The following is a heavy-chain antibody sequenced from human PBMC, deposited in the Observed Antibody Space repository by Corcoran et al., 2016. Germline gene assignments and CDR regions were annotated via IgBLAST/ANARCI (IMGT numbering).Heavy chain of an antibody. V-gene: IGHV3-21*01. CDR3: ARATYSSSPGYGMDV. D-gene: IGHD6-6*01. Sequence: EVQLVESGGGLVKPGGSLRLSCAASGFTFSSYSMNWVRQAPAKGLEWVSSISSSSSYIYYADSVKGRFTISRDNAKNSLYLQMNSLRAEDTAVYYCARATYSSSPGYGMDVWGQGTTVTVSS. CDR1: GFTFSSYS. J-gene: IGHJ6*02. CDR2: ISSSSSYI.